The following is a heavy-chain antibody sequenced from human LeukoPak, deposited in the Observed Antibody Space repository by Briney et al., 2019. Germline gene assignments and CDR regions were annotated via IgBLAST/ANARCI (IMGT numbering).Heavy chain of an antibody. V-gene: IGHV4-61*01. J-gene: IGHJ3*02. D-gene: IGHD3-10*01. CDR3: ARSPPPRGLLWFGEPIGDAFDI. CDR1: GGSVSSGSYY. Sequence: SETLSLTCTVSGGSVSSGSYYWTWIRQPPGKGLEWIGYISYSGSTNYNPSLKSRVTISVDTSKNQFSLKLSSVTAADTAVYYCARSPPPRGLLWFGEPIGDAFDIWGQGTMVTVSS. CDR2: ISYSGST.